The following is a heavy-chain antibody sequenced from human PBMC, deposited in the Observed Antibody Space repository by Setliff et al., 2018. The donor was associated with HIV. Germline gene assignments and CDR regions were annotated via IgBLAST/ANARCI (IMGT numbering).Heavy chain of an antibody. CDR1: GGSISSNNYY. D-gene: IGHD6-13*01. CDR2: INHSGST. Sequence: SETLSLTCTVSGGSISSNNYYWGWIRQPPGKGLEWIGEINHSGSTNYNPSLKSRVSMSVDTSKNPFSLKLSSVTAADTAIFYCARATTGYSSIWYRNGLTYYYYMDVWGRGTKVTVSS. J-gene: IGHJ6*03. CDR3: ARATTGYSSIWYRNGLTYYYYMDV. V-gene: IGHV4-39*07.